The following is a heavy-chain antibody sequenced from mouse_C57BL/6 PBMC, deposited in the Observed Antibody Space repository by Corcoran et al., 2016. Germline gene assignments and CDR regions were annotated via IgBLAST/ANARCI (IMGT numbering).Heavy chain of an antibody. CDR3: ARSGYYGSSYVGWYFDV. J-gene: IGHJ1*03. D-gene: IGHD1-1*01. CDR1: GYTFTDYN. V-gene: IGHV1-18*01. Sequence: EVQLQQSGPELVKPGASVKIPCKASGYTFTDYNMDWVKQSHGKSLEWIGDINPNNGGTIYNQKFKGKATLTVDKSSSTAYMELRSLTSEDTAVYYCARSGYYGSSYVGWYFDVWGTGTTVTVSS. CDR2: INPNNGGT.